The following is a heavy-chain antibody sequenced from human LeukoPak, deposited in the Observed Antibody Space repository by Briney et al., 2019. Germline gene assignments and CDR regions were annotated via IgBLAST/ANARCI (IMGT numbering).Heavy chain of an antibody. CDR3: ARDNGPSIRYGMDV. V-gene: IGHV4-4*07. J-gene: IGHJ6*02. D-gene: IGHD2-8*01. CDR2: IYTSGST. CDR1: GGSISSYY. Sequence: SETLSLTCTVSGGSISSYYWSWIRQPAGKGLEWIGRIYTSGSTNYNPSLKSRVTMSVDTSKYQFSLKLSSVTAADTAVYYCARDNGPSIRYGMDVWGQGTTVTVSS.